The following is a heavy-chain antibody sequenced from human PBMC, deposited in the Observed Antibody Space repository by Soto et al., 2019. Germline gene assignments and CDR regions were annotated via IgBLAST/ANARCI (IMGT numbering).Heavy chain of an antibody. V-gene: IGHV3-21*01. Sequence: GGSLRLSCAASGFTFTRYSMNWVRQAPGKGLEWVSPISSTTNYIYYADSMKGRFTVSRDNAKNSVYLEMNSLSAEDTAVYYCARESEDLTSNFDYWGQGTLVTVSS. CDR1: GFTFTRYS. CDR3: ARESEDLTSNFDY. CDR2: ISSTTNYI. J-gene: IGHJ4*02.